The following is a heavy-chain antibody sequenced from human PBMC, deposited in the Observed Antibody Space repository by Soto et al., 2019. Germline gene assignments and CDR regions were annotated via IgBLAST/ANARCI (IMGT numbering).Heavy chain of an antibody. J-gene: IGHJ6*01. CDR3: SRGRTSVGYDSSWEDPTIYHYYGTAG. CDR2: INHSGST. Sequence: PSETLSLTWAVCGGAFSGYYWSWIRQPPGKGLEWIGEINHSGSTNYNPSLKSRVTISVDTSKNQFSLKLSSVTAADTAVYYCSRGRTSVGYDSSWEDPTIYHYYGTAGCGQATTVT. CDR1: GGAFSGYY. V-gene: IGHV4-34*01. D-gene: IGHD3-22*01.